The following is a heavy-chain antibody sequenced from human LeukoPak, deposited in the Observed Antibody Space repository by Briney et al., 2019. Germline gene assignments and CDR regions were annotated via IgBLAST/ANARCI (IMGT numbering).Heavy chain of an antibody. V-gene: IGHV3-23*01. D-gene: IGHD3-16*01. J-gene: IGHJ4*02. CDR3: AKDVRGPFDY. CDR2: ISGSGGST. CDR1: GFTFSSYG. Sequence: PGGSLRLSCAASGFTFSSYGMHWVRQAPGKGLEWVSAISGSGGSTYYADSVKGRFTISRDNSKNTPYLQMNSLRAEDTAVYYCAKDVRGPFDYWGQGTLVTVSS.